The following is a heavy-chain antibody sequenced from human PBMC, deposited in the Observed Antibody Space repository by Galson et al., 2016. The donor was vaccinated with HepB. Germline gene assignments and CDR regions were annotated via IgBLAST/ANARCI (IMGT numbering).Heavy chain of an antibody. D-gene: IGHD1-26*01. Sequence: SLRLSCAASGFTFSSHRMNWVRQPPGKGLEWVAYITSDSNTMQYADSVRGRFTISRDNAKNLLYLQMDSLRDDDTAVYYCARETDPYYHQFGYWGLGTLVTVSS. J-gene: IGHJ4*02. CDR3: ARETDPYYHQFGY. CDR1: GFTFSSHR. V-gene: IGHV3-48*02. CDR2: ITSDSNTM.